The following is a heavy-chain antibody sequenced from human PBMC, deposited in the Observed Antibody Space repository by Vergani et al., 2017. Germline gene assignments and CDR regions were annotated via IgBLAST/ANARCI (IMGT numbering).Heavy chain of an antibody. CDR1: GFPFSSYS. V-gene: IGHV3-21*01. Sequence: EVQLVESGGGLVKPGGSLRLSCAASGFPFSSYSMTWVRQAPGKGLEWVSSISSSSSYIYYADSVKGRFTISRDNAKNSLYLQMNSLRAEDTAVYYCAREAVTQGVFQHWGQGTLVTVSS. D-gene: IGHD4-17*01. J-gene: IGHJ1*01. CDR2: ISSSSSYI. CDR3: AREAVTQGVFQH.